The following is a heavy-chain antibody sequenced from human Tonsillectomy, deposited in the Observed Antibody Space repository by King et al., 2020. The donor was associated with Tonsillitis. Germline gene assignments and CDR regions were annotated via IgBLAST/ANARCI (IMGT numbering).Heavy chain of an antibody. D-gene: IGHD5-18*01. CDR1: GASIRSYY. Sequence: QLQESGPGLGKPSETLSLTCSVSGASIRSYYWNWIRQPPGKGLEWIGYIYYSASTNYNPSLKSRVTISVDTSENQFSLKLRSVTAADTAVYYCARGGYSYDLDPWGQGTLVTVSS. CDR3: ARGGYSYDLDP. CDR2: IYYSAST. J-gene: IGHJ5*02. V-gene: IGHV4-59*01.